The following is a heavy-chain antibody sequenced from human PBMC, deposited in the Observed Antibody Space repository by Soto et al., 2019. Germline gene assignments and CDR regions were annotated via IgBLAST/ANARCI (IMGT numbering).Heavy chain of an antibody. CDR3: ARGGLETLSYFYGMDV. J-gene: IGHJ6*02. CDR2: IYPGGVNI. Sequence: ASVKVSCKAIGYSFTSHYMHWVRQAPGQGLEWMGTIYPGGVNIGYAQKFKGRVTMTKDTSTSTVYMELASLTSEDTAIFYCARGGLETLSYFYGMDVWG. V-gene: IGHV1-46*01. CDR1: GYSFTSHY. D-gene: IGHD1-1*01.